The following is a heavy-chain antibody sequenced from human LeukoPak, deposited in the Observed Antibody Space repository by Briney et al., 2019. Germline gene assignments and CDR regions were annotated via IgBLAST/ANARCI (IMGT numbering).Heavy chain of an antibody. CDR1: GFTFDDYA. V-gene: IGHV3-9*01. CDR2: NSWNSGNI. D-gene: IGHD2-21*02. CDR3: AKGPPLRDYGMDV. J-gene: IGHJ6*02. Sequence: GGSLRLSCAASGFTFDDYAMHWVRQPPGKGLEWVSGNSWNSGNIGYAGSVKGRFTISRDNAKNSLYLQMNSLRAEDTALYYCAKGPPLRDYGMDVWGQGTTVTVSS.